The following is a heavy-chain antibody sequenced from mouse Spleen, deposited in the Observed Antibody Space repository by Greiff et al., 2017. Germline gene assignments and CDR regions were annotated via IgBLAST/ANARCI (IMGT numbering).Heavy chain of an antibody. Sequence: QVQLQQPGAELVRPGSSVKLSCKASGYTFTSYWMHWVKQRPIQGLEWIGNIDPSDSETHYNQKFKDKATLTVDKSSSTAYMQLSSLTSEDSAVYYCAREGFSTMITTDWFAYWGQGTLVTVSA. D-gene: IGHD2-4*01. CDR3: AREGFSTMITTDWFAY. V-gene: IGHV1-52*01. CDR2: IDPSDSET. CDR1: GYTFTSYW. J-gene: IGHJ3*01.